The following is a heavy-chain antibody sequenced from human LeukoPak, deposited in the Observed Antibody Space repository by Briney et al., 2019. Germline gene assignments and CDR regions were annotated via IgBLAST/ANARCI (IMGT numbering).Heavy chain of an antibody. V-gene: IGHV4-59*01. CDR1: GGSISSYY. D-gene: IGHD6-13*01. CDR3: ARGGIAAAGRWFDP. CDR2: IYYSGST. J-gene: IGHJ5*02. Sequence: PSETLSLTCTVSGGSISSYYWSWIRQPPGKGLEWIGYIYYSGSTNYNPSLKSRVTISVDTSKNQFSLKLSSVTAADTAVYYCARGGIAAAGRWFDPWGQGTLVTVSS.